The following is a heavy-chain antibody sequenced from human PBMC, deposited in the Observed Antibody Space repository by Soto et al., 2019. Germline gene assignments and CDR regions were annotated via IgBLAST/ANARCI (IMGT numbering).Heavy chain of an antibody. CDR1: GYTFTSYT. J-gene: IGHJ5*02. CDR3: ARGVGSGTYYNQYNWFDP. CDR2: INADNGNT. Sequence: ASVKVSCKGSGYTFTSYTMLWVRQAPGQRPEWMGWINADNGNTKYSQKFQGRVTITRDTSTSTAYMELSSLRSDDTAVYYCARGVGSGTYYNQYNWFDPWGQGTLVTVSS. D-gene: IGHD3-10*01. V-gene: IGHV1-3*01.